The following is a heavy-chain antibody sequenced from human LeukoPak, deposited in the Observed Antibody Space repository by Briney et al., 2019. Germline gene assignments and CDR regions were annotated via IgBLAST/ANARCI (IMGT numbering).Heavy chain of an antibody. Sequence: PGGSLRLSCAASGFIFSNFAMSWVRQTPGKGLGWVSAITGRSDSTYYADSVKGRFTISRDNSKNTLYLQMNSLRAEDTAVYYCAKDGTLDSAFDIWGQGTMVTVSS. D-gene: IGHD1-1*01. J-gene: IGHJ3*02. CDR1: GFIFSNFA. V-gene: IGHV3-23*01. CDR2: ITGRSDST. CDR3: AKDGTLDSAFDI.